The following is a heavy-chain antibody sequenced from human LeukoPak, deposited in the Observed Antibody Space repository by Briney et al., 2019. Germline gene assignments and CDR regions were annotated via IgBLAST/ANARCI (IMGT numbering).Heavy chain of an antibody. CDR3: ASEPYGSGSFLGAFDI. V-gene: IGHV4-38-2*01. CDR1: GFTFSDYY. CDR2: IYYSGST. J-gene: IGHJ3*02. D-gene: IGHD3-10*01. Sequence: GSLRLSCAASGFTFSDYYMSWIRQPPGKGLEWIGSIYYSGSTYYNPSLKSRVTISIDTSKNQFSLKLSSVPAADTAVYYCASEPYGSGSFLGAFDIWGQGTMVTVSS.